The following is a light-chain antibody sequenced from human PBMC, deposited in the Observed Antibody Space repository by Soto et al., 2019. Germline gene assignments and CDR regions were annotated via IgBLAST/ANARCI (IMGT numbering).Light chain of an antibody. Sequence: AIQMTQSPSSLSASVGDTVTITCRASQDIRNDLGWFQQKPGKAPRLLIYGASSLQSGVASRFSGSGSGTDFTLTISSLQPEDFATYYCHQDHNHPVTFGQGTKLEIK. CDR2: GAS. CDR3: HQDHNHPVT. J-gene: IGKJ2*01. CDR1: QDIRND. V-gene: IGKV1-6*01.